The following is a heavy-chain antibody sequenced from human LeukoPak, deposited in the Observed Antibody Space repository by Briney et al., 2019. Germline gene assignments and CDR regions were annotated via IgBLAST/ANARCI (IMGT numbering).Heavy chain of an antibody. CDR2: INYSGYT. J-gene: IGHJ4*02. CDR1: GGSISSSTVY. D-gene: IGHD3-22*01. Sequence: SETLSLTCTVSGGSISSSTVYWGWIRQPPGKGLEWIGGINYSGYTYYNPSLKSRVTISVDTPKNRFSLKLSSVTAADTAVYYCARPGYYDNSGFNFDYWGQGTLVTVSS. V-gene: IGHV4-39*01. CDR3: ARPGYYDNSGFNFDY.